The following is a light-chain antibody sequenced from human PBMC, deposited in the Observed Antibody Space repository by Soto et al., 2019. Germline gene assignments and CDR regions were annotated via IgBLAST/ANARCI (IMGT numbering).Light chain of an antibody. J-gene: IGLJ3*02. Sequence: QSALTQPASVSGSPGQSITISCTGTSSDVGGYNYVSWYQQHPGKAPKLMIYEVSNRPLGVSNRFFGSKSGNTASLTISGLQTEDEADYYCSSFTSINTWVFGGGTKVTVL. CDR3: SSFTSINTWV. V-gene: IGLV2-14*01. CDR2: EVS. CDR1: SSDVGGYNY.